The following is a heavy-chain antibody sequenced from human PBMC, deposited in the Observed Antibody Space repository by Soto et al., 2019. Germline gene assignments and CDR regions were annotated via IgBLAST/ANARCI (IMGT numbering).Heavy chain of an antibody. J-gene: IGHJ4*02. Sequence: GGSLRLSCAASGFTFSSYAMSWVRQAPGKGLEWVSAISGSGGSTYYADSVKGRFTISRDNSKNTLYLQMNSLRAEDTAVYYCASRPGQLVRAGFDYWGQGTLVTVSS. CDR1: GFTFSSYA. V-gene: IGHV3-23*01. CDR2: ISGSGGST. CDR3: ASRPGQLVRAGFDY. D-gene: IGHD6-13*01.